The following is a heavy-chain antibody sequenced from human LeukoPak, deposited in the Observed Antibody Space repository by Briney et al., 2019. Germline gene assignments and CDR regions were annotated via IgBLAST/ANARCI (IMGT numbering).Heavy chain of an antibody. CDR1: GFTFSGYS. CDR2: FGTRSTSI. D-gene: IGHD3-10*01. J-gene: IGHJ3*02. Sequence: GGSLRLSCTASGFTFSGYSMNWIRQAPGKGLEWVSSFGTRSTSIYHAGSVKGRFAISRDNAKNSLHLQMNSLRAEDTAVYYCARIQAEYGWGNAFDIWGQGTMVTVSS. CDR3: ARIQAEYGWGNAFDI. V-gene: IGHV3-21*01.